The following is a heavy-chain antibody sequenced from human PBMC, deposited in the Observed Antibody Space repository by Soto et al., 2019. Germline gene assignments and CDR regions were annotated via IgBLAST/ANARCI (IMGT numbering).Heavy chain of an antibody. CDR3: ARKVRSDYIWGSYRPHLDY. D-gene: IGHD3-16*02. Sequence: ASVKVSCKASGYTFTSYDINWVRQATGQGLEWMGWMNPNSGNTGYAQKFQGRVTMTRNTSISTAYMELSSLRSEDTAVYYCARKVRSDYIWGSYRPHLDYWGQGTLVTVSS. J-gene: IGHJ4*02. CDR1: GYTFTSYD. CDR2: MNPNSGNT. V-gene: IGHV1-8*01.